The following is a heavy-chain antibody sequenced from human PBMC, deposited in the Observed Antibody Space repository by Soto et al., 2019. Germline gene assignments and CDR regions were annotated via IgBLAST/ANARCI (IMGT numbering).Heavy chain of an antibody. D-gene: IGHD3-3*01. J-gene: IGHJ3*02. CDR3: ARSLSVLRFLEWLSQGNAFDI. Sequence: GEPLQISWKGSGCSFTSYCIGWVRQMHGKGLEWMGIIYPGDSDTRYSPSFHGQVTISADKSISTAYLQWSSLKASDTAMYYCARSLSVLRFLEWLSQGNAFDIWGQGTMVTVSS. V-gene: IGHV5-51*01. CDR2: IYPGDSDT. CDR1: GCSFTSYC.